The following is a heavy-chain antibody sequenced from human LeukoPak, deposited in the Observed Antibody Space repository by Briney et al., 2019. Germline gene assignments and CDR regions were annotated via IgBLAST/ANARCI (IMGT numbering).Heavy chain of an antibody. Sequence: ASVKVSCKASGYTFTSYAMNWVRQAPGQGLEWMGWINPNSGGTNYAQKFQGRVTMTRDTSISTAYMELSRLRSDDTAVYYCARDWGDYYDSSGYLPPNFDYWGQGTLVTVSS. CDR2: INPNSGGT. D-gene: IGHD3-22*01. CDR3: ARDWGDYYDSSGYLPPNFDY. CDR1: GYTFTSYA. V-gene: IGHV1-2*02. J-gene: IGHJ4*02.